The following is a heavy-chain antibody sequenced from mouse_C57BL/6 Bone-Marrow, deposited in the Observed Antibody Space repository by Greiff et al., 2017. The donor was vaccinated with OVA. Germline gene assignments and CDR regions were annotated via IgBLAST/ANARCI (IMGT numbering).Heavy chain of an antibody. J-gene: IGHJ2*01. Sequence: EVHLVESGGGLVKPGGSLKLSCAASGFTFSSYTMSWVRQTPEKRLEWVATISGGGGNTYYPDSVKGRFTISRDKAKNTLYLQMSSLRSEDTALYYCARRPHYYGSSYYFDYWGQGTTLTVSS. D-gene: IGHD1-1*01. CDR3: ARRPHYYGSSYYFDY. CDR1: GFTFSSYT. V-gene: IGHV5-9*01. CDR2: ISGGGGNT.